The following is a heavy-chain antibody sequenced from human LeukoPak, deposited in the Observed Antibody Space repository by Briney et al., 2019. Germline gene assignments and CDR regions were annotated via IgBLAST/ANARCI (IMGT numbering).Heavy chain of an antibody. J-gene: IGHJ4*02. CDR3: ARAPASYSGYDYYFDY. V-gene: IGHV1-3*01. CDR2: VNAGNGNT. Sequence: ASVTVSCRASGYTFTSYAMHWVRQAPGQRLEWMGWVNAGNGNTKYSQKFQGRVTITRDTSASTAYMELSSLRSEDTAVYYCARAPASYSGYDYYFDYWGQGTLVTVSS. D-gene: IGHD5-12*01. CDR1: GYTFTSYA.